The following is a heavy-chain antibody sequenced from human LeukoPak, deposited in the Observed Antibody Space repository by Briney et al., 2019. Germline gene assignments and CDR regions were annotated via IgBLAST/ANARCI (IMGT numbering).Heavy chain of an antibody. CDR1: GGSISSYY. CDR2: IYYSGST. V-gene: IGHV4-59*01. CDR3: AREPWKNNWFDP. D-gene: IGHD1-1*01. J-gene: IGHJ5*02. Sequence: SETLSLTCTVSGGSISSYYWSWIRQPPGKGLEWIGYIYYSGSTNYNPSLKSRVTISVDTSKNQFSPKLSSVTAADTAVYYCAREPWKNNWFDPWGQGTLVTVSS.